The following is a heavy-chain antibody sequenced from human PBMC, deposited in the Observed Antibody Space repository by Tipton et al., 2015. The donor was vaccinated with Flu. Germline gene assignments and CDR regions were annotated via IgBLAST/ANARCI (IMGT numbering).Heavy chain of an antibody. V-gene: IGHV3-23*01. CDR2: LRGSGSNT. CDR3: ARSMTALNYFDS. J-gene: IGHJ4*02. Sequence: SLRLSCAASGFTFNTDAMSWVRQAPGKGLEWVSGLRGSGSNTYYADSVKGRFTISRDSSKNTLYLQMNSLRAEDTARYYCARSMTALNYFDSWGQGALVTVSS. D-gene: IGHD2-21*02. CDR1: GFTFNTDA.